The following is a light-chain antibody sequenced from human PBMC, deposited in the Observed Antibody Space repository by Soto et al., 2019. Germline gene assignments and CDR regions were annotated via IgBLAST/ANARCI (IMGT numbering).Light chain of an antibody. V-gene: IGLV1-40*01. CDR1: SSNIGAGYV. J-gene: IGLJ2*01. Sequence: QSVLTQPPSVSGAPGQRVTISCTGSSSNIGAGYVVHWYQQLPGTAPKLLIYGNSNRPSGVPDRFPGSKSGTSASLAITGLQAEDEADYYCQSYDSSLSGSVFGGGTKLTVL. CDR3: QSYDSSLSGSV. CDR2: GNS.